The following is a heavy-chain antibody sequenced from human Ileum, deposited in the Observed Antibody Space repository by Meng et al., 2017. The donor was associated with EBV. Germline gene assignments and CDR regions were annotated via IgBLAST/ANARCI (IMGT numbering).Heavy chain of an antibody. D-gene: IGHD2-8*01. CDR2: IHHTRGP. Sequence: VQLQESGPGLVGASGTLSLTCSVYGDSNRNEHWWSWVRQSPGKGLEWIGEIHHTRGPNYNPSLKSRVIISVDKSNNHFSLRLSAVPAADTAVYYCASNGAFSLDHWGQGTLVTVSS. V-gene: IGHV4-4*02. J-gene: IGHJ4*02. CDR3: ASNGAFSLDH. CDR1: GDSNRNEHW.